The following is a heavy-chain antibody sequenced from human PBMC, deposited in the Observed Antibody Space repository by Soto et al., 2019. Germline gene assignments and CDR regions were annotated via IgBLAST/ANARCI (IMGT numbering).Heavy chain of an antibody. V-gene: IGHV2-5*02. Sequence: QITLKESGPTLVKPTQTLTLTCTFSGFSLSTSGVGVGWIRQPPGKALEWLALIYWDDDKRYSPSLKSRLTITKDTSKNQGVLTMTNMDPVDTATYYCAHSANCGGDCYSYYFDYWGQGTLVTVSS. J-gene: IGHJ4*02. CDR1: GFSLSTSGVG. CDR3: AHSANCGGDCYSYYFDY. CDR2: IYWDDDK. D-gene: IGHD2-21*02.